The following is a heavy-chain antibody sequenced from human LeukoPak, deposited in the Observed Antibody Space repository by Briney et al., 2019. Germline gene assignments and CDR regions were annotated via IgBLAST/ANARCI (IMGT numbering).Heavy chain of an antibody. CDR1: GYTFTSYD. CDR3: ARGTPRGDFWSGYYRRFDP. V-gene: IGHV1-8*03. CDR2: MNPNSGNT. Sequence: ASVKVSCKASGYTFTSYDINWVRQATGQGLEWMGWMNPNSGNTGYAQKFQGRVTITRNTSISTAYMELSSLRSEDTAVYYCARGTPRGDFWSGYYRRFDPWGQGTLVTVSS. J-gene: IGHJ5*02. D-gene: IGHD3-3*01.